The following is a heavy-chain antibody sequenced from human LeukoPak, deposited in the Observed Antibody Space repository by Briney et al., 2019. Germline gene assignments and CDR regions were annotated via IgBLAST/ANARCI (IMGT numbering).Heavy chain of an antibody. Sequence: GGSLRLSCAASGFTFSSYAMSWVRQAPGKGLEWVSAISGSGGSTHYADSVKGRFTISRDNSKNTLYLQMNSLRAEDTAVYYCAKAAPSPPVIPAAKRVSDYWGPGTLVTVSS. CDR3: AKAAPSPPVIPAAKRVSDY. V-gene: IGHV3-23*01. J-gene: IGHJ4*02. CDR1: GFTFSSYA. D-gene: IGHD2-2*01. CDR2: ISGSGGST.